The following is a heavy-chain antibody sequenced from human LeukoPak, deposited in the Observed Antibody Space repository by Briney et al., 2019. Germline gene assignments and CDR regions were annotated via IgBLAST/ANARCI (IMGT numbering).Heavy chain of an antibody. CDR2: INHSGST. D-gene: IGHD3-22*01. V-gene: IGHV4-34*01. Sequence: PSETLSLTCAVYGGSFSGYYWSWIRQPPGKGPEWIGEINHSGSTNYNPSLKSRVTISVDTSKNQFSLKLSSVTAADTAVYYCARARFGYYYDSSGYNRNCFDYWGQGTLVTVSS. CDR3: ARARFGYYYDSSGYNRNCFDY. J-gene: IGHJ4*02. CDR1: GGSFSGYY.